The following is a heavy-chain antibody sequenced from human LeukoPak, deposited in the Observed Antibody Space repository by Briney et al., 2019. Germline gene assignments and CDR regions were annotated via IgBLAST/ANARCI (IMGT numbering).Heavy chain of an antibody. Sequence: GGSLRLSCAASGFTFSSYGMHWVRQAPGKGLEWVAVIWYDGSNKYYADSVKSRFTISRDNSKNTLYLQMNSLRAEDTAVYYCASGYYGSGVDAFDIWGQGTMVTVSS. CDR3: ASGYYGSGVDAFDI. CDR1: GFTFSSYG. CDR2: IWYDGSNK. V-gene: IGHV3-33*01. J-gene: IGHJ3*02. D-gene: IGHD3-10*01.